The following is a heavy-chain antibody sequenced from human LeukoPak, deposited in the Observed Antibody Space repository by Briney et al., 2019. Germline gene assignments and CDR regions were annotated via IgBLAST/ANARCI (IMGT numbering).Heavy chain of an antibody. D-gene: IGHD3-22*01. V-gene: IGHV4-39*07. CDR2: IYYSGST. Sequence: SETLSLTCTVSGGSISSSSYYWGWIRQPPGKGLEWIANIYYSGSTYYNPSLKSRVTISMDTSKNQFSLRLSSVTASDTAVYYCARYDRSAFTHDFWGQGTLVTVSS. J-gene: IGHJ4*02. CDR3: ARYDRSAFTHDF. CDR1: GGSISSSSYY.